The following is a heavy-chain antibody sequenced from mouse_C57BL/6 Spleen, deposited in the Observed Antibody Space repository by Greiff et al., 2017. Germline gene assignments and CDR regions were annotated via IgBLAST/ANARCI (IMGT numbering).Heavy chain of an antibody. CDR2: IYPGSGST. Sequence: QVQLQQPGAELVKPGDSVKMSCKASGYTFTRYWITWVKQRPGQGLEWIGDIYPGSGSTNYNEKFKSKATLTVDTSSSTADMQLSSLTSEDSAVYYCARKGTWTGAMDYWGQGTSVTVSS. J-gene: IGHJ4*01. CDR3: ARKGTWTGAMDY. V-gene: IGHV1-55*01. CDR1: GYTFTRYW.